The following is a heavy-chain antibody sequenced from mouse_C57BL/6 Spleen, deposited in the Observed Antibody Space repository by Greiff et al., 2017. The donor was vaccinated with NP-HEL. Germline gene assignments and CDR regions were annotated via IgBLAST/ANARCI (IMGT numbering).Heavy chain of an antibody. J-gene: IGHJ4*01. D-gene: IGHD2-4*01. V-gene: IGHV1-82*01. CDR1: GYAFSSSW. Sequence: QVQLQQSGPELVKPGASVKISCKASGYAFSSSWMNWVKQRPGKGLEWIGRIYPGDGDTNYNGKFKGKATLTADKSSSTAYMQLSSLTSEDSAVYFCARLRDYDDNYAMDYWGQGTSVTVSS. CDR3: ARLRDYDDNYAMDY. CDR2: IYPGDGDT.